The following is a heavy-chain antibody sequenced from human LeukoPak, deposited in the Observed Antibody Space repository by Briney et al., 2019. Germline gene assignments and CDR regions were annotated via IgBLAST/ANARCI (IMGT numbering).Heavy chain of an antibody. J-gene: IGHJ3*02. CDR2: INPNSGGT. CDR3: ARGSTIFGVVIIPVPAFDI. V-gene: IGHV1-2*02. Sequence: ASVKVSCKASGYTFTGYYMHWVRQAPGQGLEWMGWINPNSGGTNYAQKFQGRVTMTRDTSISTAYMEPSRLRSDDTAVYYCARGSTIFGVVIIPVPAFDIWGQGTMVTVSS. D-gene: IGHD3-3*01. CDR1: GYTFTGYY.